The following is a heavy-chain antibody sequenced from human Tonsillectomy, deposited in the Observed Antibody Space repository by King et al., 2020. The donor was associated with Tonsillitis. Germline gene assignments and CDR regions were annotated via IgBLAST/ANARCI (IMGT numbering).Heavy chain of an antibody. V-gene: IGHV3-23*04. CDR2: ISGSGGST. CDR1: GFTFSSYG. D-gene: IGHD3-10*01. Sequence: DVQLVESGGGLVQPGGSLRLSCAASGFTFSSYGMSWVRQAPGKGLEWVSAISGSGGSTYYADSVKGRFTISRDNSKNTLYLQMNSLRAEDTAVYYCAKDKQYGSGSYYNEGIFDYWGQGTLVTVSS. J-gene: IGHJ4*02. CDR3: AKDKQYGSGSYYNEGIFDY.